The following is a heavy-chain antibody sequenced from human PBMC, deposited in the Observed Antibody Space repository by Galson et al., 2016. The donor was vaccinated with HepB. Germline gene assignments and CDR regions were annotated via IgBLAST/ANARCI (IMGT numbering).Heavy chain of an antibody. CDR2: ISWNSASI. J-gene: IGHJ4*02. CDR1: GFTFGDYA. D-gene: IGHD6-13*01. V-gene: IGHV3-9*01. Sequence: SLRLSCAASGFTFGDYAMHWVRQAPGKGLEWVSRISWNSASIDYGDSVKGRFTISRDNATNSLYLQMNSLRAEDTAVYLCAKELFSYTSSWYPFDSWGQGTLVTVSS. CDR3: AKELFSYTSSWYPFDS.